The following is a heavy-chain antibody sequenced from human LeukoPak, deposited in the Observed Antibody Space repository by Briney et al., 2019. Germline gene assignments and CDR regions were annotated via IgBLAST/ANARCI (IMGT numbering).Heavy chain of an antibody. J-gene: IGHJ6*03. V-gene: IGHV4-34*01. CDR2: MSPSGSS. D-gene: IGHD3-22*01. Sequence: SETLSLTCAVYGGSFSDYYWTWIRQTPGKGLEWIGEMSPSGSSNYDPSLKSRVTISVDTSKNQFSLKLRSVTAADTAVYYCARGRQDVNMILVVMAGVSYYLDVWSKGTTVTVS. CDR1: GGSFSDYY. CDR3: ARGRQDVNMILVVMAGVSYYLDV.